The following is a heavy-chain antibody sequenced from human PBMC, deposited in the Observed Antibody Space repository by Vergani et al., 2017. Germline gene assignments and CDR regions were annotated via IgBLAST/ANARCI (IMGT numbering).Heavy chain of an antibody. CDR1: RFTFSSYG. CDR2: IWYDGSNK. V-gene: IGHV3-33*01. Sequence: QVQLVESGGGVVQPGRSLRLSCAASRFTFSSYGMHWVRQAPGKGLEWVAVIWYDGSNKYYADSVKGRFTISRDNSKNTLYLQMNSLRAEDTAVYYCARDLIAADNWFDPWGQGTLVTVSS. J-gene: IGHJ5*02. D-gene: IGHD6-13*01. CDR3: ARDLIAADNWFDP.